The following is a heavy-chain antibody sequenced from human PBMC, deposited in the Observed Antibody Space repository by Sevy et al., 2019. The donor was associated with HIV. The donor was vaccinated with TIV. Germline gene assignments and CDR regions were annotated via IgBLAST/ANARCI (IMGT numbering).Heavy chain of an antibody. Sequence: GGSLRLSCAASGFTFSDYYMSWIRQAPGKGLEWVSYISSSGSTIYYADSVKGRFTISRDNAKNSLYLQMNSLRAEDTAVYYSARAVVLVAACKWFDPWGQGTLVTVSS. D-gene: IGHD2-15*01. CDR1: GFTFSDYY. CDR2: ISSSGSTI. V-gene: IGHV3-11*04. CDR3: ARAVVLVAACKWFDP. J-gene: IGHJ5*02.